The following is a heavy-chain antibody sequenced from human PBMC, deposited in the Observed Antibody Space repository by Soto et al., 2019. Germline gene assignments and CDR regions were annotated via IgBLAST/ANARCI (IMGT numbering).Heavy chain of an antibody. Sequence: AEGSWKASGYSNHSNGSWWLQRTTVPVLEWMGWISAYNGNTNYAQKFQGRVTITADKATSTAYMELSSLRSEDTAVYYCARGNYDFWSGYYPHSAWFEPWGNGTL. J-gene: IGHJ5*02. CDR1: GYSNHSNG. CDR3: ARGNYDFWSGYYPHSAWFEP. V-gene: IGHV1-18*01. D-gene: IGHD3-3*01. CDR2: ISAYNGNT.